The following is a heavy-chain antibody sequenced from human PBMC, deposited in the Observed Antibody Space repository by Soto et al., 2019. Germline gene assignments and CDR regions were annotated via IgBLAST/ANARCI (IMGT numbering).Heavy chain of an antibody. V-gene: IGHV3-74*01. CDR3: ARISKGTYCRGGNCYSDY. CDR1: GFTFSSYW. J-gene: IGHJ4*02. D-gene: IGHD2-15*01. CDR2: INGDGIST. Sequence: EVQLVESGGDLVQPGGSLRLSCAASGFTFSSYWMHWVRQDPEKGLVSVSRINGDGISTSYADSVKGRFTISRDNAKDTLYLHMNSLGAEDTAVYYCARISKGTYCRGGNCYSDYWGQGTLVTVSS.